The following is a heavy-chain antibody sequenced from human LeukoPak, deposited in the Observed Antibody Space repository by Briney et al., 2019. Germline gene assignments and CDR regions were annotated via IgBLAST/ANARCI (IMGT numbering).Heavy chain of an antibody. CDR1: GYTFTGYY. D-gene: IGHD3-3*01. CDR3: ARDQFWSGYKNWFDP. CDR2: INPNSGGT. Sequence: GASVKVSCKASGYTFTGYYMHWVRQAPGQGLEWMGWINPNSGGTNYAQKFQGRVTMTRDTSISTAYMELSRLRSDDTAVYYCARDQFWSGYKNWFDPWGQGTLVTVSS. V-gene: IGHV1-2*02. J-gene: IGHJ5*02.